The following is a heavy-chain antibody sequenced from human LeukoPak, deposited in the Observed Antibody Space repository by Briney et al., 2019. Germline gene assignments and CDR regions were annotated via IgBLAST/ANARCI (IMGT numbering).Heavy chain of an antibody. J-gene: IGHJ4*02. CDR3: ATAYQLLSGYYFDY. Sequence: ASVKVSCKVTGYTLTELSMHWVRQAPGKGLEWMGGFDPEDGETIYAQKFQGRVTMTEDTSTDTAYMELSSLRSEDTAVYYCATAYQLLSGYYFDYWGQGTLVTVSS. CDR2: FDPEDGET. V-gene: IGHV1-24*01. CDR1: GYTLTELS. D-gene: IGHD2-2*01.